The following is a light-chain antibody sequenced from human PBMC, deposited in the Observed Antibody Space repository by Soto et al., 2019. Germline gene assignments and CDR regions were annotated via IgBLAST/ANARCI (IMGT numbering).Light chain of an antibody. J-gene: IGKJ5*01. V-gene: IGKV2-30*01. CDR1: QSLVYSDGFTY. CDR3: MQATQFPLT. Sequence: DVVMTQSPLSLPVTLGQPASISCRSSQSLVYSDGFTYLNWFQQRPGQSPRRLIYKVSNRDSGVPDRFSGRGSGTDFTLTISRVEPDDVGVYYCMQATQFPLTFGQGTRLEIK. CDR2: KVS.